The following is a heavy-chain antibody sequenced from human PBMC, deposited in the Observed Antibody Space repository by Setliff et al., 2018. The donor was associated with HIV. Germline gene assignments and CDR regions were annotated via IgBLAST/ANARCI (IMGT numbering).Heavy chain of an antibody. CDR2: IYYSGST. CDR3: ARDRSDYYNLPGYFDH. D-gene: IGHD3-3*01. CDR1: GGSFSSGTYY. V-gene: IGHV4-31*03. Sequence: SETLSLTCTVSGGSFSSGTYYWSWIRQHPGKGLEWIGYIYYSGSTYYNPSLKSRVTISVDTSRDQFSLKLSSVTAADTAVYYCARDRSDYYNLPGYFDHWGQGTPVTVSS. J-gene: IGHJ4*02.